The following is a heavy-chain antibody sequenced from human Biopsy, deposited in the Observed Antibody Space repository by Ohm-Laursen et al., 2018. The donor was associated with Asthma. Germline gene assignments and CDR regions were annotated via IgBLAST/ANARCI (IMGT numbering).Heavy chain of an antibody. Sequence: SLRLSCAAPGFTFSSYGMHWVRQAPGKGLEWVAVMSFDGRQTYYADSVKGRFTISRDNSKNTLYLQMNSLRAEDTAVYYCARDPAGYYYFDYWGQGTLVTVSS. V-gene: IGHV3-33*05. CDR1: GFTFSSYG. CDR3: ARDPAGYYYFDY. CDR2: MSFDGRQT. D-gene: IGHD3-22*01. J-gene: IGHJ4*02.